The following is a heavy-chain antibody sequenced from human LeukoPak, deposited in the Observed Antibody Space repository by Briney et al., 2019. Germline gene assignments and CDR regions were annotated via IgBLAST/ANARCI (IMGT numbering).Heavy chain of an antibody. CDR3: ARGYRSMTPPNWFDP. Sequence: SVKVSCKASGGTFSSYAISWVRQAPGQGLEWMGGIIPIFGTANYAQKFQGRVTITADESTSTAYMELSSLRSGDTAVYYCARGYRSMTPPNWFDPWGQGTLVTVSS. D-gene: IGHD1-14*01. CDR2: IIPIFGTA. CDR1: GGTFSSYA. V-gene: IGHV1-69*13. J-gene: IGHJ5*02.